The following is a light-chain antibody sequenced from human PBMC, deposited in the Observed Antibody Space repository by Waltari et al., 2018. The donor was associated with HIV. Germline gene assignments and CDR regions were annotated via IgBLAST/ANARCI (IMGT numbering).Light chain of an antibody. Sequence: QSVLTQPPSASGPPGQRVTISCSGSSSNIGSNFVYWYQQLPGTAPQLLIYRNNQRPSGVPDRFSGSKSGTSASLAISGLRSEDEADYYCAAWDDSLSGHWVFGGGTKVTVL. CDR1: SSNIGSNF. V-gene: IGLV1-47*01. CDR3: AAWDDSLSGHWV. J-gene: IGLJ3*02. CDR2: RNN.